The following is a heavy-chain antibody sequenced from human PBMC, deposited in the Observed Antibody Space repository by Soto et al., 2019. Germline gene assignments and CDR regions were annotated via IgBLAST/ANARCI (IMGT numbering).Heavy chain of an antibody. CDR2: ISAYNGNT. J-gene: IGHJ6*02. D-gene: IGHD4-17*01. Sequence: GSSVKVSCKASGYTFTSYGISWVRQAPGQGLEWMGWISAYNGNTNYAQKLQGRVTMTTDTSTSTAYMELRSLRSDDTAVYYCARTVLRSWNYYYGMDVSGQGTTVTVSS. CDR3: ARTVLRSWNYYYGMDV. V-gene: IGHV1-18*04. CDR1: GYTFTSYG.